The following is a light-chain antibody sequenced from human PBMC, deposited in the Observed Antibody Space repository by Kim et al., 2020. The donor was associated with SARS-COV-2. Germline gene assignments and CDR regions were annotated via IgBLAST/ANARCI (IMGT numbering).Light chain of an antibody. CDR3: QQYGSSPRT. CDR2: GAS. Sequence: EIVLTQSPGTLSLSPGERATLSCRASQSVSSSYLAWYQQKPGQAPRLLIYGASSRATGIPDRFSGSGSGTDFTFTISRLEPEDFAVYYCQQYGSSPRTFGGGTKVDIK. J-gene: IGKJ4*01. V-gene: IGKV3-20*01. CDR1: QSVSSSY.